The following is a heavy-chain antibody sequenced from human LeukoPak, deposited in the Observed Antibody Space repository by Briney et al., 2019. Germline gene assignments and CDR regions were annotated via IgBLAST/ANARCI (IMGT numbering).Heavy chain of an antibody. V-gene: IGHV3-53*01. CDR2: IYVGGST. D-gene: IGHD5-24*01. Sequence: GGSLRLSCAASGFTVSSNYMSWVRQAPGKGLEWVSIIYVGGSTYYADSVKGRFTISRDNSKSTLYLQMNSLRAEDTAVYYCARARDGYKYYFDYWGQGTLVTVSS. CDR1: GFTVSSNY. J-gene: IGHJ4*02. CDR3: ARARDGYKYYFDY.